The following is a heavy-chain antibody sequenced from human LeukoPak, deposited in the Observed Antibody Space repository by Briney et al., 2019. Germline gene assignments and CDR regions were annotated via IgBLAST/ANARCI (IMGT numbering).Heavy chain of an antibody. V-gene: IGHV3-23*01. CDR1: GFTFRLYG. D-gene: IGHD6-19*01. Sequence: PGGSLRLSCAASGFTFRLYGMTWVRQTPGKGLEWVAVISGSVGSGTFYGDSVKGRFTMSRDNSRNTVHLEMNSLRVEDSAVYYCASSVAVAGTYWGQGTLVTVSS. CDR2: ISGSVGSGT. J-gene: IGHJ4*02. CDR3: ASSVAVAGTY.